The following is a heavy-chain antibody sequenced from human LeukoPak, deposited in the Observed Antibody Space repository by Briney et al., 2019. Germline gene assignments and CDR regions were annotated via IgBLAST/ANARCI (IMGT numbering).Heavy chain of an antibody. CDR2: IYSGGST. Sequence: PGGSLRLSCAASGFTVSSNYMSWVRQAPGKGLEWVSVIYSGGSTYYADSVKGRFTISRDNSKNTLYLQMNSLRAEDTAVYYCAKDPYGSGSYHEFDYWGQGTLVTVSS. CDR1: GFTVSSNY. J-gene: IGHJ4*02. V-gene: IGHV3-53*01. CDR3: AKDPYGSGSYHEFDY. D-gene: IGHD3-10*01.